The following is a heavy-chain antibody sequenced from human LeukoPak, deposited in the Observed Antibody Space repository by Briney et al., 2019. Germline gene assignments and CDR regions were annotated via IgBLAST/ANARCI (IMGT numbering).Heavy chain of an antibody. D-gene: IGHD5-18*01. CDR3: ARLSYGSHFDY. CDR2: IYQSGST. J-gene: IGHJ4*02. Sequence: SETLSLTCTVSGYSIRNGYNWGWIRLSPGKGLEWLGSIYQSGSTYDNPSLKSRVTLSIDTSKNQFSLKLSSVTAADTAVYYCARLSYGSHFDYWGQGTLVTVSS. CDR1: GYSIRNGYN. V-gene: IGHV4-38-2*02.